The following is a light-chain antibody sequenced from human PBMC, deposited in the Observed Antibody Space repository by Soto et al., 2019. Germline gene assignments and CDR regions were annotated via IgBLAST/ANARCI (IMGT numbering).Light chain of an antibody. Sequence: DIQMTQSSSTLSASVGDRVTFTCRASQSINDWLAWYQQKPGKAPKLLIYKASSLETGVPSRFSGSGSGTEFTLTISSLQPDDFATYYCQQYNSYWTFGQGTKVEIK. J-gene: IGKJ1*01. V-gene: IGKV1-5*03. CDR1: QSINDW. CDR3: QQYNSYWT. CDR2: KAS.